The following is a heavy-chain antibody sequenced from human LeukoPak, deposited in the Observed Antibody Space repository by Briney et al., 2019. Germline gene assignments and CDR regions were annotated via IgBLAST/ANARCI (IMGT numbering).Heavy chain of an antibody. V-gene: IGHV1-69*01. J-gene: IGHJ5*02. Sequence: SVKLSCKASGGTISSYAISWVRQPPGPGLEWMGGIIPIFGTANYAQKCQGRVTITADESTSTAYMELRSLRSEDTSVYDCARGGVVSYNWFDPWGQGTLVTVSS. CDR1: GGTISSYA. D-gene: IGHD3-3*01. CDR2: IIPIFGTA. CDR3: ARGGVVSYNWFDP.